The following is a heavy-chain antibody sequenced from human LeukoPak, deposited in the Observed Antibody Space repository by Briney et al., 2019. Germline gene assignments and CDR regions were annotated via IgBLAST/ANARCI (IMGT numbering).Heavy chain of an antibody. CDR2: ISGSGGST. J-gene: IGHJ3*02. V-gene: IGHV3-23*01. CDR1: GFTFSSYA. Sequence: GGSLRLSCAASGFTFSSYAMSWVRQALGKGLEWVSAISGSGGSTYYADSVKGRFTISRDNAKNSLYLQMNSLRAEDTAVNYCARDHGDAFDIWGQGTMVTVSS. CDR3: ARDHGDAFDI.